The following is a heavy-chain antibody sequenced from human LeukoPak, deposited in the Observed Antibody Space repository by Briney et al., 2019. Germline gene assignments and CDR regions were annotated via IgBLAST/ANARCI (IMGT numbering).Heavy chain of an antibody. Sequence: ASVKVSCKASGYTFTGYYMHWVRQAPGQGLEWMAWINPNSGGTNYAQKFQGRVTMTRDTSISTAYMELSRLRSDDRAVYYCARERDLTGDPLGAFDIWGQGTMVTVSS. D-gene: IGHD7-27*01. CDR3: ARERDLTGDPLGAFDI. J-gene: IGHJ3*02. CDR1: GYTFTGYY. V-gene: IGHV1-2*02. CDR2: INPNSGGT.